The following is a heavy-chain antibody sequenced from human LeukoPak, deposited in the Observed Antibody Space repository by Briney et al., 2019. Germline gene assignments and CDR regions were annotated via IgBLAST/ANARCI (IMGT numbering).Heavy chain of an antibody. CDR1: DGSISSYY. CDR3: ARGEGATGFVGYYFDY. V-gene: IGHV4-59*01. Sequence: PSETLSLTCTVSDGSISSYYWSWIRQPPGKGLEWIGYIYYSGSTNYNPSLKSRVTISVDTSKNQFSLKLSSVTAADTAVYYCARGEGATGFVGYYFDYWGQGTLVTVSS. CDR2: IYYSGST. J-gene: IGHJ4*02. D-gene: IGHD1-26*01.